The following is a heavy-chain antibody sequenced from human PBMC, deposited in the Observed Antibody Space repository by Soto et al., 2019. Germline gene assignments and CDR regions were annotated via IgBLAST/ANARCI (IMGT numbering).Heavy chain of an antibody. V-gene: IGHV3-33*01. J-gene: IGHJ5*02. D-gene: IGHD4-4*01. CDR2: IWYDGSNK. CDR3: ARGTTVTFGWFDP. Sequence: GGSLRLSCAASGFTFSSYGMHWVRQAPGKGLEWVAVIWYDGSNKYYADSVKGRFTISRDNSKNTLYLQMNSLRAEDTAVYYCARGTTVTFGWFDPWGQGTMVTVYS. CDR1: GFTFSSYG.